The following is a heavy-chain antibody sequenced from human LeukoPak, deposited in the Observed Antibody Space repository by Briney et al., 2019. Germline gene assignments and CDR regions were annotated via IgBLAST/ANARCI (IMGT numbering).Heavy chain of an antibody. CDR1: GGTFSSYA. CDR2: IIPILGIA. V-gene: IGHV1-69*04. D-gene: IGHD3-16*01. Sequence: SVKVSCKASGGTFSSYAISWVRQAPGQGLEWMGRIIPILGIANYAQKFQGRVTITADKSTSTAYMELSSLRSEDTAVYYCASRVGDYRSFDYWGQGTLVTVSS. J-gene: IGHJ4*02. CDR3: ASRVGDYRSFDY.